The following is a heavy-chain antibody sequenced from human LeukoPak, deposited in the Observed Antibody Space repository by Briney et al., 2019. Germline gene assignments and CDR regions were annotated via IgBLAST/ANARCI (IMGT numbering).Heavy chain of an antibody. CDR3: ARDVGYVDY. CDR1: GFTFSSYG. J-gene: IGHJ4*02. V-gene: IGHV3-30*12. CDR2: ISHDGDHK. Sequence: GGSLRLSCAASGFTFSSYGMHWVRQAPGTGLEWVAVISHDGDHKYHADSVKGRFTISRDNSKNTLYLQMNSLRAEDTAVYYCARDVGYVDYWGQGTLVTVSS.